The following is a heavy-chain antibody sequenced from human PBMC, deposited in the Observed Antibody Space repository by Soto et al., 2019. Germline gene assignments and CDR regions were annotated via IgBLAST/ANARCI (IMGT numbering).Heavy chain of an antibody. CDR2: ISWNSDTI. V-gene: IGHV3-9*02. Sequence: DVQLVESGGGLVQPGRSLRLSCAASGFTSDHYAIHWVRQAPGKGLEWVSGISWNSDTIEYADSVKGRFTVSRDNAKNSMFLQLNSLGPEDTALYYCAKTPGYCSVGSRSNLGYFDSWGQGTLVTVSS. D-gene: IGHD2-15*01. CDR3: AKTPGYCSVGSRSNLGYFDS. J-gene: IGHJ4*02. CDR1: GFTSDHYA.